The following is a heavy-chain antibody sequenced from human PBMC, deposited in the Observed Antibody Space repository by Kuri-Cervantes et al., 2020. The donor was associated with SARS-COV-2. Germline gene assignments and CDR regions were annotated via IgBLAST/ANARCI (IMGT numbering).Heavy chain of an antibody. D-gene: IGHD1-26*01. Sequence: LRLSCTVSGGSISSGSYYWSWIRQPAGKGLEGIGRINTSGSTNYNPSLKSRVTISVDTSKNLFSLKLSSVTAADTAVCDRARDRWELHDYWGQGTLVTVSS. CDR1: GGSISSGSYY. CDR3: ARDRWELHDY. V-gene: IGHV4-61*02. CDR2: INTSGST. J-gene: IGHJ4*02.